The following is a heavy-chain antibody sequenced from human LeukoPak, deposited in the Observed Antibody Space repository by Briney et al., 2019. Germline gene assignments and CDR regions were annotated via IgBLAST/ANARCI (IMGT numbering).Heavy chain of an antibody. V-gene: IGHV3-21*01. D-gene: IGHD1-1*01. J-gene: IGHJ6*03. CDR1: GFTFSDYY. CDR3: ARDWVTTTGLKYYYYMDV. Sequence: GGSLRLSCAASGFTFSDYYMSWVRQAPGKGLEWVSSISSSSSYIYYADSAKGRFTISRDNAKNSLYLQMNSLRAEDTAVYYCARDWVTTTGLKYYYYMDVWGKGTTVTVSS. CDR2: ISSSSSYI.